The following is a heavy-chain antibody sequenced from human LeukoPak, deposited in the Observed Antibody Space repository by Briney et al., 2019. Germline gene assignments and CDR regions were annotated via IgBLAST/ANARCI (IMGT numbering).Heavy chain of an antibody. CDR3: ARGDYVWGSSRYSNAFDI. CDR2: IYYSGST. Sequence: SETLSLTCTVSGGSISSYYWSWIRQPPGKGLEWIGYIYYSGSTNYNPSLKSRVTISVDTSKNQFSLKLSSVTAADTAVYYCARGDYVWGSSRYSNAFDIWGQGTMVTVSS. V-gene: IGHV4-59*01. CDR1: GGSISSYY. D-gene: IGHD3-16*02. J-gene: IGHJ3*02.